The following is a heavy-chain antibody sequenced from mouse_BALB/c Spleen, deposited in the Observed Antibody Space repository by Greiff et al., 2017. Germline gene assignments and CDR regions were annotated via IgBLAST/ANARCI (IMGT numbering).Heavy chain of an antibody. CDR1: GFTFSSYG. V-gene: IGHV5-6*01. J-gene: IGHJ4*01. Sequence: EVQGVESGGDLVKPGGSLKLSCAASGFTFSSYGMSWVRQTPDKRLEWVATISSGGSYTYYPDSVKGRFTISRDNAKNTLYLQMSSLKSEDTAMYYCARHAGSSPLAMDYWGQGTSVTVSS. CDR3: ARHAGSSPLAMDY. D-gene: IGHD1-1*01. CDR2: ISSGGSYT.